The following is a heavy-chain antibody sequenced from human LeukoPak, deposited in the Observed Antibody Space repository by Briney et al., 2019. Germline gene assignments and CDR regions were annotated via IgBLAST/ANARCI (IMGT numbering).Heavy chain of an antibody. Sequence: GGSLRLSCAAFGFTFSSYAMHWVRQAPGKGLEWVAVISYDGSNKYYADSVKGRFTISRDNSKNTLYLQMNSLRAEDTAVYYCAREGGYFYDSSGYYYLSYWGQGTLVTVSS. D-gene: IGHD3-22*01. V-gene: IGHV3-30*04. CDR3: AREGGYFYDSSGYYYLSY. CDR1: GFTFSSYA. J-gene: IGHJ4*02. CDR2: ISYDGSNK.